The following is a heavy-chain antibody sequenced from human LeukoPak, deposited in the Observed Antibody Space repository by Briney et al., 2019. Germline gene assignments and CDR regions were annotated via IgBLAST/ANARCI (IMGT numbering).Heavy chain of an antibody. V-gene: IGHV3-30*18. CDR2: ISYDGSTK. Sequence: PGGSLRLSCAASRFAFSNYGMQWVRQAPGKGLEWVAVISYDGSTKYYADSVKGRFTISRDDSKSTLYLQMNSLRAEDTAVYYCAKESGIRSYGAYFPHWAQGTLVTVSS. CDR1: RFAFSNYG. D-gene: IGHD4-17*01. J-gene: IGHJ1*01. CDR3: AKESGIRSYGAYFPH.